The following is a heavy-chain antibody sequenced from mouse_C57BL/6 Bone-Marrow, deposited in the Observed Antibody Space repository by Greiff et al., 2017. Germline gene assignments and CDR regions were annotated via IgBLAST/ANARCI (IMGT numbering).Heavy chain of an antibody. D-gene: IGHD2-9*01. CDR3: ARSGVPYYGYPWFAY. CDR2: INPNNGGT. V-gene: IGHV1-22*01. Sequence: VQLQQSGPELVKPGASVKMSCKASGYTFTDYNMHWVKQSHGKSLEWIGYINPNNGGTSYNQKFKGKATLTVNKSSSTAYMELRSLTSEDSAVYYCARSGVPYYGYPWFAYWGQGTLVTVSA. J-gene: IGHJ3*01. CDR1: GYTFTDYN.